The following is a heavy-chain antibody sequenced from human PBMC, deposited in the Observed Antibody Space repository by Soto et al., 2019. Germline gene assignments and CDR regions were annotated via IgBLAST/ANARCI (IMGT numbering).Heavy chain of an antibody. V-gene: IGHV4-39*01. CDR2: IYYSGST. D-gene: IGHD2-15*01. J-gene: IGHJ5*01. CDR1: DGSISSSSYY. CDR3: ARQVVAYCSGGRCYSPNRHWFDP. Sequence: SETLSLTCTVSDGSISSSSYYWGWIRQPPGKGLEWIGSIYYSGSTYYNPSLKSRVTISVDTSKNQFSLKLSSVTAADTAVYYCARQVVAYCSGGRCYSPNRHWFDPLGQRTLVTVSS.